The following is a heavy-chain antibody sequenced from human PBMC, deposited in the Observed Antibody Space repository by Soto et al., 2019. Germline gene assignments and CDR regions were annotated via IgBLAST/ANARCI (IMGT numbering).Heavy chain of an antibody. CDR3: ARDHVAYYGMDV. V-gene: IGHV4-31*03. CDR2: IYYSGST. Sequence: SETLSLTCTVSGGSISSGGYYWSWIRQHPGKGLEWIGYIYYSGSTYYNPSLKSRVTISVDTSKNQFSLKLSSVTAADTAVYYCARDHVAYYGMDVWGQGTTVTVSS. J-gene: IGHJ6*02. D-gene: IGHD2-15*01. CDR1: GGSISSGGYY.